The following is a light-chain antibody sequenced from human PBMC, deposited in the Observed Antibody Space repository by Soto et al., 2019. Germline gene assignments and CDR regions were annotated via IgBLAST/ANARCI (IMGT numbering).Light chain of an antibody. Sequence: QSVLTQPPSASGTPGQRVTISCSGGSSNIGRNSVSWYQQVPGTAPKHIIFNNNERPSGIPGRFSGCKSGASASLPIVGLQSEDEADDFCASWDDNLNGPLLFGGGTKLTVL. CDR2: NNN. CDR1: SSNIGRNS. CDR3: ASWDDNLNGPLL. J-gene: IGLJ2*01. V-gene: IGLV1-44*01.